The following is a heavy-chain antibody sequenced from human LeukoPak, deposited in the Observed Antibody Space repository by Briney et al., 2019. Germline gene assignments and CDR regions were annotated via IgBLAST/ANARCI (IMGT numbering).Heavy chain of an antibody. V-gene: IGHV4-30-4*01. CDR1: GGSISSGNYF. CDR2: IYSSGST. D-gene: IGHD6-13*01. J-gene: IGHJ4*02. CDR3: ARLGSSWVFDY. Sequence: SETLSLTCTASGGSISSGNYFWNWIRQSPGKGLEWIGSIYSSGSTYYSPSLKSRVTISLDTSTNQLSLRLSSVTAADTAVYYCARLGSSWVFDYWGQGTLVIVSS.